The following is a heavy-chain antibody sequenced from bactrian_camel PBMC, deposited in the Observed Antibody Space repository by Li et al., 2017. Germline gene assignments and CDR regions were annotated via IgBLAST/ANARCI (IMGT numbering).Heavy chain of an antibody. CDR1: GSQKSRKY. CDR2: IDTDFDAT. V-gene: IGHV3S40*01. CDR3: AAHPTERCDRRMPYFGY. J-gene: IGHJ6*01. D-gene: IGHD2*01. Sequence: VQLVESGGGSVQAGGSLRLSCVVSGSQKSRKYIAWFRQVPGYEREGVASIDTDFDATVYGDFVKARFTISQDNAKNTVYLQMNSLKPEDTATYICAAHPTERCDRRMPYFGYWGQGTQVTVS.